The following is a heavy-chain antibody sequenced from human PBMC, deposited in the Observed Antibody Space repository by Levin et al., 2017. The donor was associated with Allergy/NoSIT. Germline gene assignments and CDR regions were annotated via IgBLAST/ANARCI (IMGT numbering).Heavy chain of an antibody. V-gene: IGHV3-9*01. CDR1: GFTFEDYA. D-gene: IGHD1-1*01. J-gene: IGHJ3*02. CDR3: GKDLQLLGYACDI. Sequence: SLKISCAASGFTFEDYAMYWVRQAPGKGLEWVAGITWNSGSVGYADSVKGRFTISRDNAKNSLYLQMNSLRAEDTALYYCGKDLQLLGYACDIWGQGTMVTVSS. CDR2: ITWNSGSV.